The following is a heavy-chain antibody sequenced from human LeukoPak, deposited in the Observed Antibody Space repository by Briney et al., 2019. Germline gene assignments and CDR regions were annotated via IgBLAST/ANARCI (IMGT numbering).Heavy chain of an antibody. V-gene: IGHV4-59*13. CDR1: GGPIRSYY. Sequence: SETLPLTCSVYGGPIRSYYGSWIRQPPGRGVEWVGYIYWCERTNSNPSLKSRVTISVNTSKNHLSLKLSSVTAADTAVYYCAGTYYGFWSGYYPHYYYYYMDVWGKGTTVTVSS. D-gene: IGHD3-3*01. J-gene: IGHJ6*03. CDR2: IYWCERT. CDR3: AGTYYGFWSGYYPHYYYYYMDV.